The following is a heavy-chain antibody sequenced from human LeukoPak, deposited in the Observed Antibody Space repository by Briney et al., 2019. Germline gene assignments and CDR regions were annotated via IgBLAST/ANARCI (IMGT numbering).Heavy chain of an antibody. Sequence: GGSLRLSCTGSGFTFGDHAMSWVRQAPGKGLEWVGFIRSKAYRGTTEYAASVKGRFTISRDDSASVAYLQMNSLRTEDTAVYYCARGPIQLWIHNAMDVWGQGTTVTVSS. D-gene: IGHD5-18*01. CDR3: ARGPIQLWIHNAMDV. V-gene: IGHV3-49*04. J-gene: IGHJ6*02. CDR2: IRSKAYRGTT. CDR1: GFTFGDHA.